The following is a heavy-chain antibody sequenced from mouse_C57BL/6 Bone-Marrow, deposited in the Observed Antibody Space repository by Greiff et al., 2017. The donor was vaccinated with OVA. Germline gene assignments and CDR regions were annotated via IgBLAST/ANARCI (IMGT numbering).Heavy chain of an antibody. J-gene: IGHJ3*01. CDR3: TTYYSNYESSWFAY. Sequence: VQLKESGAELVRPGASVKLSCTASGFNIKDDYMHWVKQRPEQGLEWIGWIDPENGDTEYASKFQGKATITADPSSNTAYLQLSSLTSEDTAVYYCTTYYSNYESSWFAYWCQGTLVTVSA. CDR1: GFNIKDDY. CDR2: IDPENGDT. V-gene: IGHV14-4*01. D-gene: IGHD2-5*01.